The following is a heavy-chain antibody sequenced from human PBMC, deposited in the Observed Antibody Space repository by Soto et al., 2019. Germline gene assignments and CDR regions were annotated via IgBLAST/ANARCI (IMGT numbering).Heavy chain of an antibody. J-gene: IGHJ3*02. V-gene: IGHV1-18*04. CDR3: ALIVGAFLVDDFDI. CDR2: ISAYNGNT. D-gene: IGHD3-22*01. Sequence: ASVKVSCKASGYTFTSYGISWVRQAPGQGLEWMGWISAYNGNTNYAQKLQGRVTMTTDTSTSTAYMELRSLRSDDTAVYYCALIVGAFLVDDFDIWGQGTMVTVSS. CDR1: GYTFTSYG.